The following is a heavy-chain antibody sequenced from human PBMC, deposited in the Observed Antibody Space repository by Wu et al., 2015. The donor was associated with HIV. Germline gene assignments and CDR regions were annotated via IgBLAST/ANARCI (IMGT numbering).Heavy chain of an antibody. V-gene: IGHV1-2*02. CDR2: INPNSGGT. CDR3: AREDLLGYCSSTSCPALDY. D-gene: IGHD2-2*01. CDR1: GYTFTGYY. J-gene: IGHJ4*02. Sequence: QVQLVQSGAEVKKPGASVKVSCKASGYTFTGYYMHWVRQAPGQGLEWMGWINPNSGGTNYAQKFQGRVTMTRDTSISTAYMELSRLRSDDTAVYYCAREDLLGYCSSTSCPALDYWGQGTLVTVSS.